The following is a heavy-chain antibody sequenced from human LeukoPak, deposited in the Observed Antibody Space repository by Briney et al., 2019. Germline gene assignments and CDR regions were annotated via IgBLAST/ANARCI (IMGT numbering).Heavy chain of an antibody. D-gene: IGHD6-13*01. J-gene: IGHJ6*02. CDR3: AKAPYSSRGYYYYGMDV. CDR2: ISYDGSNK. Sequence: PGGSLRLSCAASGFTFSSYGMHWVRKAPGKGLEWVAVISYDGSNKYYADSVKGRFTISRDNSKNTLYLQMNSLRAEDTAVYYCAKAPYSSRGYYYYGMDVWGQGTTVTVSS. V-gene: IGHV3-30*18. CDR1: GFTFSSYG.